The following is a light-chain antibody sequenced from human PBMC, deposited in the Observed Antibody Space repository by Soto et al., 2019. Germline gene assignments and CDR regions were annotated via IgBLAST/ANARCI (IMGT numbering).Light chain of an antibody. J-gene: IGKJ2*01. V-gene: IGKV1-8*01. CDR1: QGISSY. Sequence: ALRMTQSPSSLSASTGDRVTITCRASQGISSYLAWYQQKPGKAPKLLIYAASTLQSGVPSRFSGSGSGTDFTLTISCLQSEDFATYYCQQYYSYPRDTFGQGTKLEIK. CDR2: AAS. CDR3: QQYYSYPRDT.